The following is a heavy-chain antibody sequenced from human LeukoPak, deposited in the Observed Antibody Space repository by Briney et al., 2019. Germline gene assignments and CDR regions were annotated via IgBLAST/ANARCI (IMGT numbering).Heavy chain of an antibody. V-gene: IGHV1-18*01. CDR2: ICAYNGNT. J-gene: IGHJ4*02. D-gene: IGHD5-12*01. Sequence: ASVKVSCKASGYTFTSYGISWMRQAPGQGLEWMGWICAYNGNTNYAQKLQGRVTMTTDTSTSRAYMELRSLRSDDTAVYYSARDSQDIVATITNDPVYYFDYWGQGTLVTVSS. CDR3: ARDSQDIVATITNDPVYYFDY. CDR1: GYTFTSYG.